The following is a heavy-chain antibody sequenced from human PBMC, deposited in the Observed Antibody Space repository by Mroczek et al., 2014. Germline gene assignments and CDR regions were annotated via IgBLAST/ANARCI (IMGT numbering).Heavy chain of an antibody. CDR2: KDKMEVR. Sequence: VEVWGRAWSEPRGGPGRRLSCAASGVHLYVSYWMSXVRPRRPGKGDVEVGGQHKDKMEVRNTMWTSVKGRFTISRDNAKNSLYLQMNSLRAEDTAVYYCARSGEMVYAENVDYWGQGTLVTVSS. V-gene: IGHV3-7*01. D-gene: IGHD2-8*01. CDR1: GVHLYVSYW. CDR3: ARSGEMVYAENVDY. J-gene: IGHJ4*02.